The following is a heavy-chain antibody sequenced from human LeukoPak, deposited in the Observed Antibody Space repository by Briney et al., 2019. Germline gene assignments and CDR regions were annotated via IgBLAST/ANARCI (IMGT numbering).Heavy chain of an antibody. CDR1: GFTFTNYA. CDR2: ISGRGGST. D-gene: IGHD2-2*01. V-gene: IGHV3-23*01. Sequence: PGGSLRLSCALSGFTFTNYALYWVRQAPGRGLEWVSGISGRGGSTSFADSVNGRFTISRDNSKNIMYLEMNSLRAEDTAIYYCAKDRFCSSVSCTGGTAFDIWGQGTLVTVSP. CDR3: AKDRFCSSVSCTGGTAFDI. J-gene: IGHJ3*02.